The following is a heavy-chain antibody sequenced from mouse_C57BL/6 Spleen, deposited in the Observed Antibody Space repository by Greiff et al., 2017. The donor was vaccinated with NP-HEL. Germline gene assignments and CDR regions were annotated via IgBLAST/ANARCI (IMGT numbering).Heavy chain of an antibody. Sequence: QVQLQQPGAELVRPGTSVKLSCKASVYTFTSYWMHWVKQRPGQGLEWIGVIDPSDSYTNYNQKFKGKATLTVDTSSSTAYMQLSSLTSEDSAVYYCARSGSSWFSYWGQGTLVTVSA. CDR3: ARSGSSWFSY. V-gene: IGHV1-59*01. CDR2: IDPSDSYT. CDR1: VYTFTSYW. J-gene: IGHJ3*01. D-gene: IGHD1-1*02.